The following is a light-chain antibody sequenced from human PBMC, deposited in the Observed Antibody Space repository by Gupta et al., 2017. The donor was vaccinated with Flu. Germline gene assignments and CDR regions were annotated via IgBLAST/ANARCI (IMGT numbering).Light chain of an antibody. Sequence: QSVLTQPPSVSGAPGQTLPISCTGSCSHLSAGHAVPWSHPLPGPPPKLLNYGNSNRPSGVPDRFSVSKSGTSAALAIIGLQAEDEADYYCQSYDIGLSGPYVFGTGTKVTVL. CDR3: QSYDIGLSGPYV. J-gene: IGLJ1*01. CDR1: CSHLSAGHA. CDR2: GNS. V-gene: IGLV1-40*01.